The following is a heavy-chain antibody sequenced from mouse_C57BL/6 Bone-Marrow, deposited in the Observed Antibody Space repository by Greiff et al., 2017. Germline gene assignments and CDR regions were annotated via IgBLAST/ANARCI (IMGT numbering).Heavy chain of an antibody. V-gene: IGHV1-81*01. D-gene: IGHD2-2*01. CDR3: ARRDSTMVTTKVFDY. CDR2: SYPRSGNT. Sequence: QVHVKQSGAELARPGASVKLSCKASGYTFTSYGISWVKQRTGQGLEWIGESYPRSGNTYYNEKFKGKATLTADKSSSTAYMELRSLTSEDSAVYFCARRDSTMVTTKVFDYWGQGTTLTVSS. CDR1: GYTFTSYG. J-gene: IGHJ2*01.